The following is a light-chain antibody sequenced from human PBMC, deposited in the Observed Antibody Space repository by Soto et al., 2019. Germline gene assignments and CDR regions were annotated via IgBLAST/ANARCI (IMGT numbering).Light chain of an antibody. CDR2: EVS. CDR1: SSDVGGYNY. Sequence: QSVLTQPASVSGSPGQSITISCTGTSSDVGGYNYVSWYQQYPGKVPKLMSYEVSSRPSGVSNRFSGSKSGNTASLTISGLQAEDEADYYCSSYRRSNTLVFGTGTKVTVL. J-gene: IGLJ1*01. V-gene: IGLV2-14*01. CDR3: SSYRRSNTLV.